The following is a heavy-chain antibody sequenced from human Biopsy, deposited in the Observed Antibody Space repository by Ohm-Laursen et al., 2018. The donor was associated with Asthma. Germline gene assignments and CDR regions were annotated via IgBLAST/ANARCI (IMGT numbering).Heavy chain of an antibody. CDR2: INSVFGTT. CDR3: ARKAGSCISRTCYSLDF. D-gene: IGHD2-2*01. V-gene: IGHV1-69*13. CDR1: GGTFNTYV. Sequence: SVKVSCKSLGGTFNTYVIGWVRQAPGQGLEWMGGINSVFGTTTYPQKFQDRVTITADDSTSTVYMELSSLRSEDPAVYYCARKAGSCISRTCYSLDFWGQGTWSPSPQ. J-gene: IGHJ4*02.